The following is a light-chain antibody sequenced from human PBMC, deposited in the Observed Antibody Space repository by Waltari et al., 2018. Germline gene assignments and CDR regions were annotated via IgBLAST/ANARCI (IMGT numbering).Light chain of an antibody. V-gene: IGKV2-28*01. Sequence: DMVVTESPLSLPVTPGEPASISCSSSQSLLHRNGNNYLDLYLQKPGQSPQLLIYLGSNRASGVPDRFSGSGSGTDFTLRISRVEAEDVGVYYCMQSLQTLWTFGPGTKVEIK. CDR1: QSLLHRNGNNY. J-gene: IGKJ1*01. CDR2: LGS. CDR3: MQSLQTLWT.